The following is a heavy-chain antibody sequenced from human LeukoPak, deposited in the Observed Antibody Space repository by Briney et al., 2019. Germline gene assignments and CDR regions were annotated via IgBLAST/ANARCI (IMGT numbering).Heavy chain of an antibody. CDR3: ARERSFYYMDV. CDR1: GFTFTTYN. J-gene: IGHJ6*03. V-gene: IGHV3-48*04. Sequence: GGSLRLSCAASGFTFTTYNMIWVRQAPGKGLEWVSFISNSGSTTYYADSVKGRFTLSRDNAKNSLYLQMNTLRAEDTAVYYCARERSFYYMDVWGKGTRVTVSS. CDR2: ISNSGSTT.